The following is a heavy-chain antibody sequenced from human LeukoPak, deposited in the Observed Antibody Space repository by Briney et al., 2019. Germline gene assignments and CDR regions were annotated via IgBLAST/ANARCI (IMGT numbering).Heavy chain of an antibody. Sequence: ASVKVSCKASGYTFTSYAMNWVRQAPGQGLEWMGWINTNTGNPTYAQGFTGRFVFSLDTSVSTAYLQISSLKAEDTAVYYCARDLEPTWIQLWLLDYWGQGTLVTVSS. CDR2: INTNTGNP. J-gene: IGHJ4*02. V-gene: IGHV7-4-1*02. CDR3: ARDLEPTWIQLWLLDY. CDR1: GYTFTSYA. D-gene: IGHD5-18*01.